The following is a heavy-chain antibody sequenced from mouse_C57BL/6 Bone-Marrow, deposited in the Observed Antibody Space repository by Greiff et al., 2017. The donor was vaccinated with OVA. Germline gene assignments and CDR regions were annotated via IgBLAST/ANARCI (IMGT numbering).Heavy chain of an antibody. J-gene: IGHJ2*01. CDR1: GYTFTSYW. CDR2: IDPSDSYT. D-gene: IGHD4-1*01. Sequence: QVHVKQPGAELVRPGTSVKLSCKASGYTFTSYWMHWVKQRPGQGLEWIGVIDPSDSYTNYNQKFKGKATLTVDTSSSTAYMQLSSLTSEDSAVYYCAPGFYFDYWGQGTTLTVSS. CDR3: APGFYFDY. V-gene: IGHV1-59*01.